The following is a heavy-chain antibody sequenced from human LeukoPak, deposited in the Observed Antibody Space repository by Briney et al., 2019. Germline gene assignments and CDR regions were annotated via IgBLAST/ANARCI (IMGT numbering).Heavy chain of an antibody. CDR1: GGSISSYY. Sequence: SETLSLTCTVSGGSISSYYWSWIRQPPGKGLEWIGYIYYSGSTNYNPSLKSRVTISVDTSKNQFSLKLSSVTAAGTAVYYCARVQQGYSYVFDYWGQGTLVTVSS. J-gene: IGHJ4*02. CDR2: IYYSGST. V-gene: IGHV4-59*01. D-gene: IGHD5-18*01. CDR3: ARVQQGYSYVFDY.